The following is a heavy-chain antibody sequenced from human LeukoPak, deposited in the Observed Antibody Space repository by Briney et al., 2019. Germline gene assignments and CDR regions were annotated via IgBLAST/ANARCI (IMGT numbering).Heavy chain of an antibody. D-gene: IGHD3-10*01. V-gene: IGHV1-18*04. J-gene: IGHJ6*04. CDR1: GYTFTSYG. Sequence: ASVKVSCKASGYTFTSYGITWVRQAPGQGLEWMGWSSAYNGNTNYAQKFQGRGTMTTDTSTSKTYMELRSLRSDDTAVYYCARDLSIDYYDSGSPHYYYGMDVWGKGTTVTVSS. CDR2: SSAYNGNT. CDR3: ARDLSIDYYDSGSPHYYYGMDV.